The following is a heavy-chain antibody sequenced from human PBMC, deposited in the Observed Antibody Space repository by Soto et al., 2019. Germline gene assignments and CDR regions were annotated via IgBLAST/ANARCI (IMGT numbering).Heavy chain of an antibody. CDR2: IWYDGSKK. D-gene: IGHD3-10*01. J-gene: IGHJ4*02. V-gene: IGHV3-33*01. CDR1: GFTFSSYG. Sequence: GGSLRLSCAASGFTFSSYGMHWVRQAPGKGLEWVAVIWYDGSKKYYADSVKGRFTISRDNSKNTLYLQMNSLRVEDTAVYYCARDYYGSGSQYNPLDYWGQGTLVTVSS. CDR3: ARDYYGSGSQYNPLDY.